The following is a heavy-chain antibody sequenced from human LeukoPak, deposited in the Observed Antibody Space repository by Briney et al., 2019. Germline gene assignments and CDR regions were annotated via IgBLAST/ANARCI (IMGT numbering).Heavy chain of an antibody. V-gene: IGHV4-34*01. D-gene: IGHD6-6*01. Sequence: SETLSLTCAVYGGSFSGYYWSWIRQPPGKGLEWLGEINHSGSTNYNPSLKSRVTISVDTSKNHLSLRLSSVTAADTAVYYCARLSEKLNLFSSSSGFDYWGQGTLVTVSS. CDR3: ARLSEKLNLFSSSSGFDY. J-gene: IGHJ4*02. CDR1: GGSFSGYY. CDR2: INHSGST.